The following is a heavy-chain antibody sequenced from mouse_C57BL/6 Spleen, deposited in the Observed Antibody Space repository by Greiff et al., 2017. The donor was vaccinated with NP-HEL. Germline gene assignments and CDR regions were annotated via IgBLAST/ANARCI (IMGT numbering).Heavy chain of an antibody. Sequence: DVKLVESGGGLVQSGRSLRLSCATSGFTFSDSYMEWVRQAPGKGLEWIAASRNKANDYTSEYSASVKGRFIVSRDTSQSILYLQMNSLRAEDTAIYYCARDDMDYWGQGTSVTVSS. CDR1: GFTFSDSY. CDR3: ARDDMDY. J-gene: IGHJ4*01. CDR2: SRNKANDYTS. V-gene: IGHV7-1*01.